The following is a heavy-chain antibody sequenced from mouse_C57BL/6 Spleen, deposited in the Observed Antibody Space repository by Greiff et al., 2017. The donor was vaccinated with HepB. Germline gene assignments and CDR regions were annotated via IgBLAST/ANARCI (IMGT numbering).Heavy chain of an antibody. CDR1: GFTFSDFY. Sequence: EVKLVDSGGGLVQSGRSLRLSCATSGFTFSDFYMEWVRQAPGKGLEWIAASRNKANDYTTEYSASVKGRFIVSRDTSQSILYLQMNALRAEDTAIYYCARGYDYDEGWYFDVWGTGTTVTVSS. CDR3: ARGYDYDEGWYFDV. J-gene: IGHJ1*03. CDR2: SRNKANDYTT. V-gene: IGHV7-1*01. D-gene: IGHD2-4*01.